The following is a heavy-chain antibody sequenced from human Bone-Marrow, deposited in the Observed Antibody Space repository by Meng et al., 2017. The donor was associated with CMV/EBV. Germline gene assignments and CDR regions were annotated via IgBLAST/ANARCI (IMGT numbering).Heavy chain of an antibody. V-gene: IGHV3-13*01. Sequence: GGSLRLSCAASGLTFSNYGMHWVRQATGKGLEWVSAIGTAGDTYYPGSVKGQFTISRENAKNSLYLQMNSLRAGDTAVYYCARELRFLEWLLKDNYYYGMDVWGQGTTVTVSS. CDR3: ARELRFLEWLLKDNYYYGMDV. CDR1: GLTFSNYG. D-gene: IGHD3-3*01. CDR2: IGTAGDT. J-gene: IGHJ6*02.